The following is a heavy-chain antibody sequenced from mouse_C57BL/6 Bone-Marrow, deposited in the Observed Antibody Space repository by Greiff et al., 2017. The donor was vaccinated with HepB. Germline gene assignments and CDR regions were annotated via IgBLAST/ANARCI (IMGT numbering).Heavy chain of an antibody. CDR3: ARTYGNYAMDY. J-gene: IGHJ4*01. CDR1: GFTFSSYG. Sequence: VQLVESGGDLVKPGGSLKLSCAASGFTFSSYGMSWVRQTPDKRLEWVATISSGGSYTYYPDSVKGRFTISRDNAKNTLYLQMSSLKSEDTAMYYCARTYGNYAMDYWGQGTAVTVSS. CDR2: ISSGGSYT. V-gene: IGHV5-6*01. D-gene: IGHD2-1*01.